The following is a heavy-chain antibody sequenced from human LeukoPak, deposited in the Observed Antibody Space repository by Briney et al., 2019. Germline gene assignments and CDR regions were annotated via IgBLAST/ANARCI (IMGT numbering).Heavy chain of an antibody. J-gene: IGHJ3*02. CDR3: ARGSPKSIHVFEM. Sequence: GGPLGLSCGPSVLTLSSYPMSCPPQAREEGLECVSAICGSGGNTYYSDSVKRRFTLSRDKSKNTLYLHENSLRVEDTSLYYCARGSPKSIHVFEMWGEEPMHPVS. CDR1: VLTLSSYP. V-gene: IGHV3-23*01. CDR2: ICGSGGNT.